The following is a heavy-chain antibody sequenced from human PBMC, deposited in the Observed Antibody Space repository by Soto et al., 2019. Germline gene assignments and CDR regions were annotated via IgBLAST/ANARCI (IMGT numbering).Heavy chain of an antibody. CDR1: GYRFTTYW. D-gene: IGHD3-3*01. V-gene: IGHV5-51*01. CDR3: ARTQAIGDDAFDI. Sequence: GESLKISCKGSGYRFTTYWIAWVRQMPGKGLEWMGIIYPGDSDTRYSPSFQGQVTISADKSINTAYLQWSSLKASDTAMYYCARTQAIGDDAFDIWGQGTMVTVSS. CDR2: IYPGDSDT. J-gene: IGHJ3*02.